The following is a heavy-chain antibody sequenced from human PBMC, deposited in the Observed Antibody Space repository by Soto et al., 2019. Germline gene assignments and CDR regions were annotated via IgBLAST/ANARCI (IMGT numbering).Heavy chain of an antibody. CDR3: AREWELKMNAFDI. Sequence: EVELVESGGDFVQPGGSLRLSCATSGFTFSSFWMNWVRQAPGKGLEWVAQIRQVGSERYYVDSVKGRFTISRDNAKNSLFLQMNTLRAEDTAVYFCAREWELKMNAFDIWGQGTMVTVSS. J-gene: IGHJ3*02. CDR2: IRQVGSER. D-gene: IGHD1-26*01. CDR1: GFTFSSFW. V-gene: IGHV3-7*01.